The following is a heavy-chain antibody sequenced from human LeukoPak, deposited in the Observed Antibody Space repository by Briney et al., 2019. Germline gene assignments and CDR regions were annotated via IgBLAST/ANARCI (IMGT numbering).Heavy chain of an antibody. Sequence: ASVKVSCKASGYTFTGYYMHWVRQAPGQGLEWMGWINPNSGGTNYAQKFQGRVTMTRDTSISTAYMELSRLRSDDTAVYYCARSGGYCSSTSCRYYYYYYYMDVWGKGTTVTFSS. CDR1: GYTFTGYY. J-gene: IGHJ6*03. CDR2: INPNSGGT. CDR3: ARSGGYCSSTSCRYYYYYYYMDV. V-gene: IGHV1-2*02. D-gene: IGHD2-2*01.